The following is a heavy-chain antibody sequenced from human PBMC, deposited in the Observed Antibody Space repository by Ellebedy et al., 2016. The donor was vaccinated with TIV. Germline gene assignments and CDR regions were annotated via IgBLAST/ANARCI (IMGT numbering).Heavy chain of an antibody. D-gene: IGHD3-10*01. Sequence: SETLSLXCSFSGNSVSSCNYFWGWIRQPPGKGLEWIASIYYTGSTHYNPSLKSRVTISVDTSKNQFSLKLRSVTAADTAVYYCARGGVRGVDPQHFQHWGQGTLVTVSS. CDR1: GNSVSSCNYF. V-gene: IGHV4-39*07. CDR3: ARGGVRGVDPQHFQH. J-gene: IGHJ1*01. CDR2: IYYTGST.